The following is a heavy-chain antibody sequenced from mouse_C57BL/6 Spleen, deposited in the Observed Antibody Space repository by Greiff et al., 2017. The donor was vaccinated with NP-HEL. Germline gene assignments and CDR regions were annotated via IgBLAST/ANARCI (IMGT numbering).Heavy chain of an antibody. CDR1: GYTFTSYW. Sequence: QVQLQQPGAELARPGSSVKLSCKASGYTFTSYWMHWVKQRPIQGLEWIGNIDPSDSETHYNQKFKDKATLTADKSSSTAYMQLSSLTSEDSAVYYCAGASFAYWGQGTMLTVSA. V-gene: IGHV1-52*01. CDR3: AGASFAY. J-gene: IGHJ3*01. CDR2: IDPSDSET.